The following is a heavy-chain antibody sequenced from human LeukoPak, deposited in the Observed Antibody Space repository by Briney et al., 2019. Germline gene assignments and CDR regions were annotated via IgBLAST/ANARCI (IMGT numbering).Heavy chain of an antibody. Sequence: ASVKVSCTASGYTFTSYGINWVRQAPGQGLEWMGWISGHNGHTNYVQKMQGSVTMSTDTSTNTAYMELRNLTSDDTAVYYCARGPGIAVAGVFDYWGQGSLVTVSS. J-gene: IGHJ4*02. CDR2: ISGHNGHT. D-gene: IGHD6-19*01. CDR3: ARGPGIAVAGVFDY. CDR1: GYTFTSYG. V-gene: IGHV1-18*04.